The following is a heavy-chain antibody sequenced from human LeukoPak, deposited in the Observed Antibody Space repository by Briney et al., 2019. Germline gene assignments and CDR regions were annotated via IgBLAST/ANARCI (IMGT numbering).Heavy chain of an antibody. CDR2: INSDGSST. D-gene: IGHD2-2*01. CDR3: AYFACISTGCEYFDY. V-gene: IGHV3-74*01. CDR1: GFTFSSYW. Sequence: GGSLRLSCAASGFTFSSYWMHWVRQAPGKGLVWVSRINSDGSSTTYADSVKGRFTISRDSAKNTLYLQMNSLRAEDTAVYYCAYFACISTGCEYFDYWGQGTLVTVSS. J-gene: IGHJ4*02.